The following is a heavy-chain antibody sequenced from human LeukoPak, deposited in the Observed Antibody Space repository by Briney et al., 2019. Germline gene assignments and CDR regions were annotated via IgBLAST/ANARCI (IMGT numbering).Heavy chain of an antibody. CDR3: ARGGGRYCSSTSCYYYGMDV. J-gene: IGHJ6*04. D-gene: IGHD2-2*01. CDR2: IIPIFGTA. V-gene: IGHV1-69*13. CDR1: GGTLSSYA. Sequence: SVKVSCKASGGTLSSYAISWVRQAPGQGLEWMGGIIPIFGTANYAQKFQGRVTITADESTSTAYMELSSLGSEDTAVYYCARGGGRYCSSTSCYYYGMDVWGKGTTVTVSS.